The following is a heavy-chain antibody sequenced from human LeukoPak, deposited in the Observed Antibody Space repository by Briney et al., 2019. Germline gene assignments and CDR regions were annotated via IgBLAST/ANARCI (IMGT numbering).Heavy chain of an antibody. Sequence: GGSLRLSCAVSGFAFGSEAMSWVRQSPARGLEWVASISPGGGTTYYADYVKGRFTISRDNSNNSLFVQVNSLRAEDTAVYYCAKDPRRKAAGYFDYWGQGTLVTVSS. CDR3: AKDPRRKAAGYFDY. D-gene: IGHD6-13*01. CDR2: ISPGGGTT. CDR1: GFAFGSEA. J-gene: IGHJ4*02. V-gene: IGHV3-23*01.